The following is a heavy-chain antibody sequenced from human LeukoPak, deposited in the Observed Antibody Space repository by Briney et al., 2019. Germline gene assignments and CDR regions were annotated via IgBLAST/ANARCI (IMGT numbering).Heavy chain of an antibody. J-gene: IGHJ4*02. CDR3: ARSDSSGYYYGMDY. V-gene: IGHV4-39*07. D-gene: IGHD3-22*01. Sequence: PSETLSLTCTVSGGSISSSSYYWGWIRQPPGKGLEWIGSIYYSGSTDYNPSLKSRVTISVDTSKNQFSLKLSSVTAADTAVYYCARSDSSGYYYGMDYWGQGTLVTVSS. CDR1: GGSISSSSYY. CDR2: IYYSGST.